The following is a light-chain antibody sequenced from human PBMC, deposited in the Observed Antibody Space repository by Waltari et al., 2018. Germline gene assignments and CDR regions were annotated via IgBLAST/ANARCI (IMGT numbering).Light chain of an antibody. J-gene: IGKJ1*01. CDR3: QQYNNWPPGT. V-gene: IGKV3-15*01. Sequence: ETVMTQSPVTLSVSPGERATLSCRASQTISSNLAWYQQKPVQAPRLLIYGASTRATGIPARFSGSGSGTEFTLTISSLQSEDFAVYYCQQYNNWPPGTFGPGTKVEIK. CDR1: QTISSN. CDR2: GAS.